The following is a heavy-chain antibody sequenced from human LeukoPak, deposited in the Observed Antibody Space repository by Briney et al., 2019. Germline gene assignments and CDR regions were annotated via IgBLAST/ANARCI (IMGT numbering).Heavy chain of an antibody. V-gene: IGHV3-43*02. CDR2: ISGDGGST. CDR1: GFTFDDYA. Sequence: GGSLRLSCAASGFTFDDYAMHWVRQAPGKGLEWVSLISGDGGSTYYADSMRGRFTISRDNSKNSLYLQMNSLRTEDTAFYYCAKDIRDMGFGELEHWGQGILVTVSS. D-gene: IGHD3-10*01. J-gene: IGHJ4*02. CDR3: AKDIRDMGFGELEH.